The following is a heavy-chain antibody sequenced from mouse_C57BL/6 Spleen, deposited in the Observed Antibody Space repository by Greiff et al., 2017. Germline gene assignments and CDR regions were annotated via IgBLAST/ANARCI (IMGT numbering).Heavy chain of an antibody. D-gene: IGHD1-3*01. V-gene: IGHV5-4*01. CDR3: ARGRELNYWYFDV. J-gene: IGHJ1*03. Sequence: EVQGVESGGGLVKPGGSLKLSCAASGFTFSSYAMSWVRQTPEKRLEWVATISDGGSYTYYPDNVKGRFTISRDNAKNNLYLQMSHLKSEDTAMYYCARGRELNYWYFDVWGTGTTVTVSS. CDR1: GFTFSSYA. CDR2: ISDGGSYT.